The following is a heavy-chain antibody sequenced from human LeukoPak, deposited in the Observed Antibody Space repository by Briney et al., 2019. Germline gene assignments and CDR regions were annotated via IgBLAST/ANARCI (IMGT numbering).Heavy chain of an antibody. J-gene: IGHJ6*02. CDR3: ARGPRGPYYYYGMDV. V-gene: IGHV3-30-3*01. CDR1: GFTFSSYA. Sequence: GGSLRLSCAASGFTFSSYAMHWVRQAPGKGLEWVAVISYDGSNKYYADSVKGRFTISRDNSKNTLYLQMNSLRAEDTAVYYCARGPRGPYYYYGMDVWGQGTTVTVSS. CDR2: ISYDGSNK.